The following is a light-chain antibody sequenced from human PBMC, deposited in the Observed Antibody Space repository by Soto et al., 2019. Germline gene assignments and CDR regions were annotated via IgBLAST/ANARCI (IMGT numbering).Light chain of an antibody. J-gene: IGKJ4*01. CDR1: QSVRSNS. CDR3: HQYGGTPHT. Sequence: EIVLTQSPDTLSLSPGERATLSCRASQSVRSNSLAWYQQKPGQAPRFLIYDASSRATGIPDRFSGSGSGTDVIITISRREPEDFAVFYCHQYGGTPHTFGGGTKVDIK. V-gene: IGKV3-20*01. CDR2: DAS.